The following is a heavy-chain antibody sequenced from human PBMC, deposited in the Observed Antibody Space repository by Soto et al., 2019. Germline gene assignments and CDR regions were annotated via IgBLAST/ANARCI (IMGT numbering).Heavy chain of an antibody. CDR2: ISAYNGNT. V-gene: IGHV1-18*04. D-gene: IGHD3-10*01. CDR1: GYTFTTYG. CDR3: ARDRYYYGSGSYYLSWFDP. Sequence: ASVKVSCKTSGYTFTTYGVSWVRQAPGQGLEWMGWISAYNGNTNYAQKLQGRVTMTTDTSTSTAYMELRGLRSDDKAVYYCARDRYYYGSGSYYLSWFDPWGQGTLVTVSS. J-gene: IGHJ5*02.